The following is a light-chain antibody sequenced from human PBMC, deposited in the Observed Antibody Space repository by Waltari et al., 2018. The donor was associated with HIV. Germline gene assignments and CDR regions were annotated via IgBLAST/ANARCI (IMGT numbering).Light chain of an antibody. V-gene: IGKV3-15*01. CDR2: DAS. J-gene: IGKJ4*01. CDR1: QSVSSN. CDR3: QQYNNWPPLT. Sequence: EVVMTQSPATLSVSPGERATLSCRASQSVSSNLAWYQQKPGQAPRLLIYDASTRATGIPARFSGGGSGTEFTLTISSLQSEDFAVYYCQQYNNWPPLTFGGGT.